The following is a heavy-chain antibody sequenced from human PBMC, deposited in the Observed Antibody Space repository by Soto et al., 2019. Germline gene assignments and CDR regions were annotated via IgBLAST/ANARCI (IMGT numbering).Heavy chain of an antibody. CDR3: ASLRLTGYFDY. CDR1: EFTVSVNY. Sequence: PGGSLRLSCTASEFTVSVNYMTWVRQTPGKGLEWVASLHSGGGTYYADSVKGRFTISRDNAMNSLYLQMNSLRAEDTAVYYCASLRLTGYFDYWGQGTLVTVSS. CDR2: LHSGGGT. V-gene: IGHV3-66*01. J-gene: IGHJ4*02.